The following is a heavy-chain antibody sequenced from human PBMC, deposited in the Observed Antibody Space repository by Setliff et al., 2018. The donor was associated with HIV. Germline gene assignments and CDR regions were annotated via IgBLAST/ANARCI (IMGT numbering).Heavy chain of an antibody. D-gene: IGHD3-22*01. Sequence: GESLTISCAASGFAFGDYYMTWIRQAPGKGPEWLSFISGSGATIYYADALEGRFIISRDNAKNLVFLQMDSLRVEDTAVYYCARAKGKYYYDTTDYYYGRWFDPWGQGTLVTVSS. CDR2: ISGSGATI. CDR1: GFAFGDYY. CDR3: ARAKGKYYYDTTDYYYGRWFDP. J-gene: IGHJ5*02. V-gene: IGHV3-11*04.